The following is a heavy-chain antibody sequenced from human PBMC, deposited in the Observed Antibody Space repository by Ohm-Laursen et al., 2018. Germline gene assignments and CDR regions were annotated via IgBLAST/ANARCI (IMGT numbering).Heavy chain of an antibody. Sequence: LSLTCAVYGGSFSGYYWTWVRQPPGKGLEWVARIKVDGSEKYYVDSVKGRFTISRDDAKNSLYLQMSSLRAEDTAVYYCARFGVNHGMDVWGQGTTVTVSS. CDR3: ARFGVNHGMDV. CDR1: GGSFSGYY. V-gene: IGHV3-7*01. D-gene: IGHD3-16*01. J-gene: IGHJ6*02. CDR2: IKVDGSEK.